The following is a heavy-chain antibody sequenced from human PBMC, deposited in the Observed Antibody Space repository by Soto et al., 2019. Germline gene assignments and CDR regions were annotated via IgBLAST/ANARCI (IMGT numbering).Heavy chain of an antibody. CDR1: GFTFSSYS. Sequence: SLRLSCAASGFTFSSYSMNWVRQAPGKGLEWVSYISSSSSTIYYADSVKGRFTISRDNAKNSLYLQMNSLRDEDTAVYYCARGYCSGGSCYYYYYGMDVWGQGTTVTVSS. CDR3: ARGYCSGGSCYYYYYGMDV. J-gene: IGHJ6*02. V-gene: IGHV3-48*02. D-gene: IGHD2-15*01. CDR2: ISSSSSTI.